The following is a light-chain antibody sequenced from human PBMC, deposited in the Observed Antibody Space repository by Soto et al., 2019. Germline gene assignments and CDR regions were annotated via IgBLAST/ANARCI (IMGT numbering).Light chain of an antibody. CDR1: QSVSSN. J-gene: IGKJ4*01. CDR2: AAS. Sequence: EIVMTQSPATLSVSPGERATLSCRASQSVSSNLAWYQQKPGQAPRLLIYAASTGATGIPARVSGSESGTEFTLTISILQYEDFEVYYCQQYNNWPLTFGGGTKVEIK. CDR3: QQYNNWPLT. V-gene: IGKV3-15*01.